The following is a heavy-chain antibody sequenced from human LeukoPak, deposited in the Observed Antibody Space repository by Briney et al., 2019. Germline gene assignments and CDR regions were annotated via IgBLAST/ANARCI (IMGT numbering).Heavy chain of an antibody. J-gene: IGHJ4*02. CDR2: ISASNGNT. Sequence: ASVRVSCKASGYTFTRYGISWVRQAPGQGLQWLGWISASNGNTNYAQKFRGRVTMTADTSTSTAYMELRSLRSDDTAVYYCARDPGPYYDSGGAYAYWGQGTLVTVSS. CDR3: ARDPGPYYDSGGAYAY. V-gene: IGHV1-18*01. CDR1: GYTFTRYG. D-gene: IGHD3-22*01.